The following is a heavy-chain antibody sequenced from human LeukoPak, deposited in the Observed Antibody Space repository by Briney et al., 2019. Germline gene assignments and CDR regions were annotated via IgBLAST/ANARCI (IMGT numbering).Heavy chain of an antibody. D-gene: IGHD2/OR15-2a*01. CDR1: GGSISSSSYY. Sequence: SETLSLTCTVSGGSISSSSYYWGWIRQPPGKGLEWIGTTYYSGSTYYNPSLKSRVTISVDTSKNQFSLKLSSVTAADTAVYYCARLTGAYYLFDYWGQGTLVTVSS. CDR3: ARLTGAYYLFDY. CDR2: TYYSGST. V-gene: IGHV4-39*01. J-gene: IGHJ4*02.